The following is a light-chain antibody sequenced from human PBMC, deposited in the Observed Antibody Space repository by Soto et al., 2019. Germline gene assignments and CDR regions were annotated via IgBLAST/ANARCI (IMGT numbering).Light chain of an antibody. Sequence: EMVLTQSPGTRSVSPLEIASLAFRASQSVSSEKLAWYQQKAGQAPRLLIYDASNRAAGTPARFSGSGSGTDFTLTISSLEPEDFAVYYCQQRADWWTFGQGTKVE. CDR2: DAS. J-gene: IGKJ1*01. CDR1: QSVSSE. CDR3: QQRADWWT. V-gene: IGKV3-11*01.